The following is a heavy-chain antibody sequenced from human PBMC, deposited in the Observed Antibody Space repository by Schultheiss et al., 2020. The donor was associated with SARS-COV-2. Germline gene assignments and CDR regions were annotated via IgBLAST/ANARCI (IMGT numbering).Heavy chain of an antibody. V-gene: IGHV1-58*01. J-gene: IGHJ4*02. Sequence: SVKVSCKASGFTFTSSAVQWVRQARGQRLEWIGWIVVGSGNTNYAQKFQGRVTITANESTSTAYMELSSLRSEDTAVYYCARDPDRRDGYNYGSALWYWGQGTLVTVSS. CDR3: ARDPDRRDGYNYGSALWY. CDR2: IVVGSGNT. D-gene: IGHD5-24*01. CDR1: GFTFTSSA.